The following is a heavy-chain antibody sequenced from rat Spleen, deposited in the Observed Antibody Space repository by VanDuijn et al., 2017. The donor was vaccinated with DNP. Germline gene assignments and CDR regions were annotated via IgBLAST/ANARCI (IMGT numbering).Heavy chain of an antibody. D-gene: IGHD1-3*01. V-gene: IGHV5-17*01. Sequence: EVQLVESGGGLVQPGNSLKLSCAASGFTFSDYAMAWVRQSPKKGLEWVATIIYDGSSTYYRDSVKGRFTVSRDNAKSSLFLQMDSLRSEDTATYYCASLNYGRATWFAYWGQGTLVTVSS. J-gene: IGHJ3*01. CDR2: IIYDGSST. CDR1: GFTFSDYA. CDR3: ASLNYGRATWFAY.